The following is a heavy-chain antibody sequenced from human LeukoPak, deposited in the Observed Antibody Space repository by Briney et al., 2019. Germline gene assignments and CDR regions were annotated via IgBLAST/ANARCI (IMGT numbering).Heavy chain of an antibody. CDR1: GYTFTSYY. J-gene: IGHJ6*03. D-gene: IGHD6-19*01. V-gene: IGHV1-46*01. CDR3: ARDGGIAVAGAPYYYYMDV. Sequence: ASVKVSCKASGYTFTSYYMHWVRQAPGQGLEWMGIINPSGGSTSYAQKFQGRVTMTRDTSISTAYMELSRLRSDDTAVYYCARDGGIAVAGAPYYYYMDVWGKGTTVTISS. CDR2: INPSGGST.